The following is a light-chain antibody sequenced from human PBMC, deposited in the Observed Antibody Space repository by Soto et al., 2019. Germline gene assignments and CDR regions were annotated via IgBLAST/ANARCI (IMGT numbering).Light chain of an antibody. V-gene: IGKV3-20*01. CDR2: GAS. CDR1: QSVSSSY. J-gene: IGKJ1*01. CDR3: QQYGSSRT. Sequence: EIVLTQSPGTLSLSPGERATLSCRASQSVSSSYLAWYQQKPGQAPRLLIYGASSRATGIPDRFSGSGSGTGFTLTISRLEPEECAVYYCQQYGSSRTFGQGNKVELK.